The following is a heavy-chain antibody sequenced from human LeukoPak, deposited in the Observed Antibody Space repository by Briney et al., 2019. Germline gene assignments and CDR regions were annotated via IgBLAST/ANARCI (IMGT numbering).Heavy chain of an antibody. CDR3: ARSPVVAATPLRTNWFDP. Sequence: PGGSLRLSCAASGFTFSSYSMNWVRQAPGKGLEWVSSISSSSSYIYYADSVKGRFTISRDNAKNSLYLQMNSLRAEDTAVYYCARSPVVAATPLRTNWFDPWGQGTLVTVSS. CDR2: ISSSSSYI. V-gene: IGHV3-21*01. CDR1: GFTFSSYS. D-gene: IGHD2-15*01. J-gene: IGHJ5*02.